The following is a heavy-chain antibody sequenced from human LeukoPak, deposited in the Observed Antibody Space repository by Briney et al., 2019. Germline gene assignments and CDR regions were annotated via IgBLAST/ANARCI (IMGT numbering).Heavy chain of an antibody. CDR3: ARLGGSAYCVSTTCHFDY. CDR1: GYRFTSYW. D-gene: IGHD2-2*01. V-gene: IGHV5-51*01. Sequence: GESLKISCQGSGYRFTSYWIGWVRQMPGKGLEWMGIIYTGDSNTKYSPSFQGQVTISVDKSISTAYLQWSSLKASDIAMYYCARLGGSAYCVSTTCHFDYWGQGTLVTVSS. CDR2: IYTGDSNT. J-gene: IGHJ4*02.